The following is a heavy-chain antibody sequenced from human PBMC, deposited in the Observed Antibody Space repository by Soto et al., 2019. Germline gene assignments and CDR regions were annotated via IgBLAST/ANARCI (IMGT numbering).Heavy chain of an antibody. V-gene: IGHV1-18*04. J-gene: IGHJ4*02. Sequence: QVQLVQSGAEVKKPWASVTVSCKASGYPFTSYGISWVRQAPGPGLEWMGWISTYNGNTKYVQKFQDRVPMTTDTATSTAYMELRSLRSDDTAVYYCARDPDPYSSSWSEFDYWGQGTQVTVSS. CDR1: GYPFTSYG. D-gene: IGHD6-13*01. CDR3: ARDPDPYSSSWSEFDY. CDR2: ISTYNGNT.